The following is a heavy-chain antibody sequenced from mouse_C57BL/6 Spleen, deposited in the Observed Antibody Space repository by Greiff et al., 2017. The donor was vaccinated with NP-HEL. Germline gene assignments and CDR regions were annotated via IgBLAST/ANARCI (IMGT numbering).Heavy chain of an antibody. J-gene: IGHJ3*01. CDR1: GFNIKDDY. D-gene: IGHD4-1*01. Sequence: EVKLQESGAELVRPGASVKLSCTASGFNIKDDYMHWVKQRPEQGLEWIGWIDPENGDTEYASKFQGKATITADTSSNTAYLQLSSLTSEDTAVYYCTTELTGTGFAYWGQGTLVTVSA. CDR2: IDPENGDT. CDR3: TTELTGTGFAY. V-gene: IGHV14-4*01.